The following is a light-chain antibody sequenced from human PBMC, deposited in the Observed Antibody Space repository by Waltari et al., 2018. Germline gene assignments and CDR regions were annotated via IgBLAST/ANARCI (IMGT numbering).Light chain of an antibody. J-gene: IGKJ4*01. Sequence: TLSLSPGERATLSCRASQSVSSYLAWYQQKPGQAPRLLIYDASNRATGIPARFSGSGSGTDFTLTISSLEPEDFAVYYCQQRSNWPPLTFGGGTKVEIK. CDR1: QSVSSY. V-gene: IGKV3-11*01. CDR3: QQRSNWPPLT. CDR2: DAS.